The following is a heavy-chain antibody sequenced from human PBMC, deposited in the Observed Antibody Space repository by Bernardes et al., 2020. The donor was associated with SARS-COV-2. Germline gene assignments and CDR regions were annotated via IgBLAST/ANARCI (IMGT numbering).Heavy chain of an antibody. V-gene: IGHV1-24*01. CDR3: ATYYYDSSGYYYGFDY. CDR2: FDPEDGET. D-gene: IGHD3-22*01. J-gene: IGHJ4*02. Sequence: ASVKVSCKVSGYTLTALSMHWVRQAPGKGLEWMGGFDPEDGETIYAQKFQGRVTMTEDTSTDTAYMELSSLRSEDTAVYCCATYYYDSSGYYYGFDYWGQGTLVTVSS. CDR1: GYTLTALS.